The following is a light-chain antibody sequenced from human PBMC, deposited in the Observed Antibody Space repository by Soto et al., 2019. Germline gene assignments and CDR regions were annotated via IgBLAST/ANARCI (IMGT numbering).Light chain of an antibody. CDR2: ATS. CDR3: QQTDDFPLT. Sequence: DIQMTQSPSSVSVSVGDTVTITCRASQGIYSRLAWYQQKPGKAPELLIYATSTLQNGVPSRFSGSGFGTDFTLSISSLQPEDSASYVCQQTDDFPLTFGGGTKVEI. J-gene: IGKJ4*01. CDR1: QGIYSR. V-gene: IGKV1D-12*01.